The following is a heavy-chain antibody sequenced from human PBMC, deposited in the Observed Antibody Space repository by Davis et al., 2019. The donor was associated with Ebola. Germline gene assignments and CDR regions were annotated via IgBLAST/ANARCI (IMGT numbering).Heavy chain of an antibody. V-gene: IGHV3-73*01. CDR3: ARDFSGLHPN. CDR1: GFTFSGSA. J-gene: IGHJ4*02. CDR2: IRSKANSYAT. D-gene: IGHD3-10*01. Sequence: PGGSLRLSCAASGFTFSGSAMHWVRQASGKGLEWVGRIRSKANSYATAYAASVKGRFTISRDDSKNTAYLQMNSLKTEDTAVYYCARDFSGLHPNWGQGTLVTVSS.